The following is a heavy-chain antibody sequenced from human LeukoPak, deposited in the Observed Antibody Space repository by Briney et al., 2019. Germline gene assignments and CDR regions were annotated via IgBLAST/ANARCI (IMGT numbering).Heavy chain of an antibody. CDR1: GFTFSSYA. Sequence: GSLRLSCAASGFTFSSYAMSWVRQAPGKGLEWVSAISGSGGSTYYADSVKGRFTISRDNSKNTLYLQMNSLRAEDTAVYYCAKDLVWFGEPINAFDIWGQGTMVTVSS. D-gene: IGHD3-10*01. V-gene: IGHV3-23*01. J-gene: IGHJ3*02. CDR2: ISGSGGST. CDR3: AKDLVWFGEPINAFDI.